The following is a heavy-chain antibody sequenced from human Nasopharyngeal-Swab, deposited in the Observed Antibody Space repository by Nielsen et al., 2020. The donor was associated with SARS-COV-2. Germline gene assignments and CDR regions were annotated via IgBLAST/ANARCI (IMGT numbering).Heavy chain of an antibody. J-gene: IGHJ3*02. CDR2: ISCDGSNK. V-gene: IGHV3-30*18. CDR1: GFTFSSYG. CDR3: AKGGGTTGTVGLDI. D-gene: IGHD1-1*01. Sequence: GESLKISCAASGFTFSSYGMQWVRQAPGKGLEWVAVISCDGSNKYYADSVKGRFTISRDNSKNTLYLQMNSLRAEDTAVYYCAKGGGTTGTVGLDIWGQGTMVTVSS.